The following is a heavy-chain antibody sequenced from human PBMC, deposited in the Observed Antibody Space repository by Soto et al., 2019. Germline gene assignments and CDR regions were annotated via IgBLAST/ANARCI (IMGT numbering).Heavy chain of an antibody. CDR3: QRQFFLGRRQSYSFHF. CDR2: IYPGDSDT. J-gene: IGHJ4*02. Sequence: EESLRICWKGSGDSLSRYWIGLVRQMPGKGLEWMGIIYPGDSDTRYSPSFQGQVTISADKCISTAYLQWSSLKDSDTAMYYCQRQFFLGRRQSYSFHFWCQGTLVTVS. D-gene: IGHD3-3*01. V-gene: IGHV5-51*01. CDR1: GDSLSRYW.